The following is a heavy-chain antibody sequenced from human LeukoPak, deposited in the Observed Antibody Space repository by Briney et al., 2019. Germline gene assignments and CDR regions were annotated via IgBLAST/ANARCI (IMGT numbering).Heavy chain of an antibody. D-gene: IGHD2-15*01. CDR2: IYYSGST. J-gene: IGHJ4*02. V-gene: IGHV4-59*01. CDR3: ARWVVAATMTN. Sequence: SETLSLTCTVSGGSISCYYWSWIRQPPGKGLEWIGYIYYSGSTNYNPSLKSRVTISVDTSKNQFSLKLSSVTAADTAVYYCARWVVAATMTNWGQGTLVTVSS. CDR1: GGSISCYY.